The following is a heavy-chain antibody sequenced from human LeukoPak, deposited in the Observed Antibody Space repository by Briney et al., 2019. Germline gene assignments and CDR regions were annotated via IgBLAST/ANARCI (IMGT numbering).Heavy chain of an antibody. J-gene: IGHJ4*02. CDR2: ISSSSSYI. V-gene: IGHV3-21*01. Sequence: GGSLRLSCTGSGFTFGDYAISWVRQAPGKGLEWVSCISSSSSYIYYADSVKGRFTISRDNAKNSLYLQMNSLRVEDTAVYYCARAHNWKYGTFDYWGQGTLVTVSS. CDR1: GFTFGDYA. CDR3: ARAHNWKYGTFDY. D-gene: IGHD1-7*01.